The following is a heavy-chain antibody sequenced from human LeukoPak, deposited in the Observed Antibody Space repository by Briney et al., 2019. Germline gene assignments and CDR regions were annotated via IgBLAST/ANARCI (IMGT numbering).Heavy chain of an antibody. D-gene: IGHD2-2*01. V-gene: IGHV4-39*07. Sequence: SETLSLTCTVSGGSISSSSYYWGWIRQPPGKGLEWIGSIYYSGSTYYNPSLKSRITISVDTSKNQFSLRLSSVTAADTAVYYCARRISTRRGETCSSTSCYFDYWGQGTLVTVSS. CDR1: GGSISSSSYY. CDR3: ARRISTRRGETCSSTSCYFDY. J-gene: IGHJ4*02. CDR2: IYYSGST.